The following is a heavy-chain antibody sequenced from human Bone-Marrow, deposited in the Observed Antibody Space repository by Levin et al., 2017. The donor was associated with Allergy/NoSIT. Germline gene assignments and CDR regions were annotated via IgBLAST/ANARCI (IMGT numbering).Heavy chain of an antibody. D-gene: IGHD3-10*01. V-gene: IGHV4-34*01. CDR3: ARGGRWSFSYYFDY. J-gene: IGHJ4*02. CDR2: INHSGST. Sequence: SETLSLTCAVDGGSFTGYFWTWIRQPPGKGLEWIGEINHSGSTKYNPSLTSRVTISVDTSKKEFSLNLSPVTAADTAVFYCARGGRWSFSYYFDYWGQGTRVTVSS. CDR1: GGSFTGYF.